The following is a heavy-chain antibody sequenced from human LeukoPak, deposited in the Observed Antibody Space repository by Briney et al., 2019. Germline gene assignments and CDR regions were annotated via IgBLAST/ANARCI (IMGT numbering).Heavy chain of an antibody. J-gene: IGHJ4*02. CDR3: ARAVTCSSTSCYNYFDY. CDR1: GGSISSSNW. V-gene: IGHV4-4*02. D-gene: IGHD2-2*02. Sequence: SGTLSLTCAVSGGSISSSNWWSWVRQPPGKGLEWIGEIYRSGSTNNNPSLKSRVTISVDKSKNQFSLKLSSVTAADTAVYYCARAVTCSSTSCYNYFDYWGQGTLVTVSS. CDR2: IYRSGST.